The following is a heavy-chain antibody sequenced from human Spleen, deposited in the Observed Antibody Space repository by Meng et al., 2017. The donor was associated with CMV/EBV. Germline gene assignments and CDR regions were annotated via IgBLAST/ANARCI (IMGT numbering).Heavy chain of an antibody. D-gene: IGHD2-2*01. V-gene: IGHV4-31*03. CDR1: GGSISSGGYY. J-gene: IGHJ3*02. Sequence: LRLSCTVSGGSISSGGYYWSWIRQHPGKGLEWIGYIYYSGSTYYNPSLKSRVAISVDTSKNQFSLKLSSVTAADTAVYYCARENRGCSSTSCRLSPKGLDAFDIWGQGTMVTVSS. CDR2: IYYSGST. CDR3: ARENRGCSSTSCRLSPKGLDAFDI.